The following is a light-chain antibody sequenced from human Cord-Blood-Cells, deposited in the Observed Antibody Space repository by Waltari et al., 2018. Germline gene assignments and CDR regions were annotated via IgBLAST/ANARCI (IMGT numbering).Light chain of an antibody. V-gene: IGKV3-20*01. CDR3: QQYGSSPWT. CDR1: QSVSSSY. J-gene: IGKJ1*01. Sequence: EIVXTQSPGTLSLSPGERATLSCRASQSVSSSYLAWYQQKPGQAPRLLIYGASSRATGIPDRFSGSGSGTDFTLTISRLEPEDFAVYYCQQYGSSPWTFGQGTKVEIK. CDR2: GAS.